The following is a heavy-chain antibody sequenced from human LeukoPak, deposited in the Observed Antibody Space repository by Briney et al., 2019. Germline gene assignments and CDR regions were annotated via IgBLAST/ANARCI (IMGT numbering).Heavy chain of an antibody. V-gene: IGHV3-30*02. D-gene: IGHD6-6*01. CDR1: GFTFSSYG. J-gene: IGHJ4*02. CDR2: IRYDRSNK. CDR3: AKVSSSSGLDY. Sequence: GGSLDLSVAASGFTFSSYGMDGVGRAPGKGLEWVAFIRYDRSNKDYADSVKGRFTISRDNSKNTLYLQMNNLRAEDTAVYYCAKVSSSSGLDYWGQGTLVTVSS.